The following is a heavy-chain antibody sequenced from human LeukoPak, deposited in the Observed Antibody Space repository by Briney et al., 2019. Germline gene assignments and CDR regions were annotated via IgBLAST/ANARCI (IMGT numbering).Heavy chain of an antibody. D-gene: IGHD3-10*01. J-gene: IGHJ4*02. CDR2: IYYLDAT. V-gene: IGHV4-31*03. CDR1: GTSISSSTYYY. Sequence: SQTLSLTCTVSGTSISSSTYYYWSWIRQHPGEAPEWMGYIYYLDATYCNPSLKSRVSISVAASENQFSLKLTSVTAADTAVYYCARLNYYDSGSLTYSFDYWGQGTLVTVSP. CDR3: ARLNYYDSGSLTYSFDY.